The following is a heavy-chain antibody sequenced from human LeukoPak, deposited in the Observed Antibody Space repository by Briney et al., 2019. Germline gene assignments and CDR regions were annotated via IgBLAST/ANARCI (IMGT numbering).Heavy chain of an antibody. V-gene: IGHV3-30*04. J-gene: IGHJ4*02. CDR1: GFTFSTLP. CDR2: ISNDGGNN. CDR3: AKGAGVTTSYFDY. Sequence: GRSLRLSCSASGFTFSTLPMHWVRQAPGKGLEWVALISNDGGNNYYADSIKGRFTISRDNSKNTLYLQMNSLRAEDTAVYYCAKGAGVTTSYFDYWGQGTLVTVSS. D-gene: IGHD4-17*01.